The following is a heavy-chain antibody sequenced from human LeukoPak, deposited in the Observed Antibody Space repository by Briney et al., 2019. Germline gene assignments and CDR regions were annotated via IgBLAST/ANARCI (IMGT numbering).Heavy chain of an antibody. CDR2: IRSKAYGGTT. J-gene: IGHJ3*02. D-gene: IGHD2-15*01. V-gene: IGHV3-49*03. Sequence: PGRSLRLSCTASGFTFGDYAMSWFRQAPGKGLEWVGFIRSKAYGGTTEYAASVKGRFTISRDDSKSIAYLQMNSLKTEDTAVYYCTRVVVVVAANPTLLRAFDIWGQGTMVTVSS. CDR3: TRVVVVVAANPTLLRAFDI. CDR1: GFTFGDYA.